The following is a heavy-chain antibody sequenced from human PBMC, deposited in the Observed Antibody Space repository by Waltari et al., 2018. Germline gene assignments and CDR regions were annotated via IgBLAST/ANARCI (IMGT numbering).Heavy chain of an antibody. D-gene: IGHD4-4*01. CDR1: AVPVSRPDYY. V-gene: IGHV4-39*07. CDR2: VYYDGYT. Sequence: HLQLQESGPGLVTPSETLSLICTVSAVPVSRPDYYWGWIRPPPGEGPAWIATVYYDGYTYYNPSLKSRVTISLDTSKNQFSLKLTSVTAADTAVYYCARGAGHYKPFDSWGQGTLVTVSS. J-gene: IGHJ4*02. CDR3: ARGAGHYKPFDS.